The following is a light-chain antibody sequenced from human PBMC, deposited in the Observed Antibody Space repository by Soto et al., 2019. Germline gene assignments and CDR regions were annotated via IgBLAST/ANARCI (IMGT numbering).Light chain of an antibody. V-gene: IGKV1-5*03. J-gene: IGKJ1*01. CDR1: QTISSW. CDR2: KAS. Sequence: DIKMTQSPSTLSGSVGDRVTITCRASQTISSWLSWYQQKTGKAPKLLIYKASTLKSGLPTMFSSSGSGTEFTLTISSLQPDDFATYYCQHYNSYSEAFGQGTKVELK. CDR3: QHYNSYSEA.